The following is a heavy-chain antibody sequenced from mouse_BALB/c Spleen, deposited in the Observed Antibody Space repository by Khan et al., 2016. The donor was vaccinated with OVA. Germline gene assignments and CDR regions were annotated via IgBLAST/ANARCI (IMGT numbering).Heavy chain of an antibody. J-gene: IGHJ2*01. CDR2: IYPGDENT. CDR3: ARGGYYGNSLFDY. V-gene: IGHV1-84*02. Sequence: QVQLQQSGPELVKPGTSVKISCKASGYTFTYYYINWVKQKPGQGLEWIGWIYPGDENTKYNEKFKDMATLTVDTSSTTAFMQVSSLTAEDTAVYFCARGGYYGNSLFDYWRHGTTLTVSS. D-gene: IGHD1-1*01. CDR1: GYTFTYYY.